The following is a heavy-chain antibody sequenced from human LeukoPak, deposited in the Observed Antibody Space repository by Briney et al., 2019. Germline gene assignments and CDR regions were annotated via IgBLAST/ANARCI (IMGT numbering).Heavy chain of an antibody. CDR3: ARVRYYDFWSGSPDYYMDV. D-gene: IGHD3-3*01. Sequence: ASVKVSCKASGYTFISYAISWVRQAPGQGLEWMGWISGYNGNTNYAQKVQGRVTMTQDTSTSTAYMELRSLRSDDTAVYYCARVRYYDFWSGSPDYYMDVWGKGTTVTVSS. V-gene: IGHV1-18*01. J-gene: IGHJ6*03. CDR1: GYTFISYA. CDR2: ISGYNGNT.